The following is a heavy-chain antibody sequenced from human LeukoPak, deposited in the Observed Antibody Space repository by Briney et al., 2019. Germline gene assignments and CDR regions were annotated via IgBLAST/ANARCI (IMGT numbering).Heavy chain of an antibody. D-gene: IGHD3-22*01. Sequence: PGGSLRLSCAASGFTFSSYWMSWVRQAPGKGLEWVANIKQDGSEKYYVDSVKGRFTISRDNAKNSLYLQMNSLRAEDTAVYYCARDQYYYDSSGYDYGDYWGQGTLVTVSS. CDR2: IKQDGSEK. J-gene: IGHJ4*02. CDR1: GFTFSSYW. CDR3: ARDQYYYDSSGYDYGDY. V-gene: IGHV3-7*03.